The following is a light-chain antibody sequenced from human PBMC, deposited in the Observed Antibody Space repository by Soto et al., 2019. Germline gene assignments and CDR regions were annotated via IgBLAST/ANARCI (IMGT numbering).Light chain of an antibody. CDR3: QSYDSSLSGWV. J-gene: IGLJ3*02. CDR2: GNS. CDR1: SSNIGAGYD. V-gene: IGLV1-40*01. Sequence: QSVLTQPPSVSGAPGQRVTISCTGSSSNIGAGYDVHWYQQLPGTAPKLLIYGNSNRPSGVPDRFSGSKSGTSASLAITGLQREDEAEYYCQSYDSSLSGWVFGGGTKVTVL.